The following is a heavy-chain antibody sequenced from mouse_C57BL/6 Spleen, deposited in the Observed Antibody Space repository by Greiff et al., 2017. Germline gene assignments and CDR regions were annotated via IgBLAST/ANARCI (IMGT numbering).Heavy chain of an antibody. CDR3: ARHVLDDGYYVSWFAY. J-gene: IGHJ3*01. CDR2: ISSGGSYT. CDR1: GFTFSSYG. Sequence: EVMLVESGGDLVKPGGSLKLSCAASGFTFSSYGMSWVRQTPDKRLAWVATISSGGSYTYYPDSVKGRFTISRDNAKNTLYLQMSSLKSEDTAMYYCARHVLDDGYYVSWFAYWGQGTLVTVSA. V-gene: IGHV5-6*02. D-gene: IGHD2-3*01.